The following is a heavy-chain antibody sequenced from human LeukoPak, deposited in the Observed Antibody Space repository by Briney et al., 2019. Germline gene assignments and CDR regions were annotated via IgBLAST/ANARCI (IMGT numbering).Heavy chain of an antibody. CDR1: GFTFSDYA. CDR2: ISGTSAST. V-gene: IGHV3-23*01. J-gene: IGHJ4*02. Sequence: GGSLRLSCAASGFTFSDYAMNWVRQAPEKGLEWVSRISGTSASTSYTDSVKGRFTISRDNSKNTLYLQMNRLKIEDTAIYYCAKIKDRMVPDRPIDFWGQGTLVTVSS. D-gene: IGHD3-10*01. CDR3: AKIKDRMVPDRPIDF.